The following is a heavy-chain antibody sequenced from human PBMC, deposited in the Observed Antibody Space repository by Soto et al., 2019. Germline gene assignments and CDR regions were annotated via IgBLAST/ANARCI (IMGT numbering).Heavy chain of an antibody. CDR2: ISGSGGRT. V-gene: IGHV3-23*01. Sequence: GRSLRLSGEAAGCAYSRYVMSCVRPATGKGLEWVSAISGSGGRTYYADSVKGRFTISRDNSKDTLYVQMNSLRAEDTAVYYCASGGYWVYYGMDVWGQGTTVTVSS. J-gene: IGHJ6*02. CDR1: GCAYSRYV. CDR3: ASGGYWVYYGMDV. D-gene: IGHD3-22*01.